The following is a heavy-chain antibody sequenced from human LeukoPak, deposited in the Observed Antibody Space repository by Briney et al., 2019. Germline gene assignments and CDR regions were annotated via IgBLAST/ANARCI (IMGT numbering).Heavy chain of an antibody. V-gene: IGHV3-7*01. D-gene: IGHD6-19*01. Sequence: GGSLRLSCAASGFTFSAYWMTWVRQAPGKGLEWVANINEGGNVKFYVDSAKGRFTISRDNTKISLYLQMYSLRAEDTAVYYCARVGKNGWDFDHWGQGTLVTVSS. CDR2: INEGGNVK. CDR1: GFTFSAYW. CDR3: ARVGKNGWDFDH. J-gene: IGHJ4*02.